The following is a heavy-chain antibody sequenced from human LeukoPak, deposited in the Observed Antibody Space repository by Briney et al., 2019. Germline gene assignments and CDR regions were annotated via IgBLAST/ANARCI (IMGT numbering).Heavy chain of an antibody. J-gene: IGHJ4*02. CDR2: INPKNAAT. Sequence: ASVKVSCKASGYTSTGHYMHWVRQAPGQGLEWMGWINPKNAATDYAQKFQGRVTMTRDTSSGTVYMELSSLSSDDTAVYYCARTLYIAAAPGGLDYWGQGTLVTVSS. V-gene: IGHV1-2*02. CDR3: ARTLYIAAAPGGLDY. D-gene: IGHD6-13*01. CDR1: GYTSTGHY.